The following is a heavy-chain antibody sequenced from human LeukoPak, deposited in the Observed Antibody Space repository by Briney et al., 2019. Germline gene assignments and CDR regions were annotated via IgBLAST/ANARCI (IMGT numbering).Heavy chain of an antibody. CDR2: VNPSGGVT. V-gene: IGHV1-2*02. CDR1: GYTFTGHY. Sequence: ASVRGSCKASGYTFTGHYIHWGRQAPGQGLEWMGWVNPSGGVTKYAQKFQGRVTMTRDTSISTAYMELSRLTSDDTAVYFCARRYCSGISCYPDYWGQGTLVTVSS. D-gene: IGHD2-15*01. J-gene: IGHJ4*02. CDR3: ARRYCSGISCYPDY.